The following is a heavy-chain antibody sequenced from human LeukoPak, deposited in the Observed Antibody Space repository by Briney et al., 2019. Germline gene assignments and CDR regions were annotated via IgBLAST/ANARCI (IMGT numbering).Heavy chain of an antibody. Sequence: PGGSLRLSCAASGFTFSSYAMHWVRQAPGKGLEWVAVISYDGSNKYYAESVKGRFTISRDNSKNTLYLQMNSLRAEDTAVYYCARDTAHGDNFFFGMDVWGQGTTVTVSS. V-gene: IGHV3-30-3*01. CDR1: GFTFSSYA. CDR2: ISYDGSNK. D-gene: IGHD4-17*01. J-gene: IGHJ6*02. CDR3: ARDTAHGDNFFFGMDV.